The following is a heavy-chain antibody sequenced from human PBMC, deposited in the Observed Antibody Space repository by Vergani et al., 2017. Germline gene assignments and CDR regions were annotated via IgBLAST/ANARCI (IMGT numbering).Heavy chain of an antibody. D-gene: IGHD2-8*01. V-gene: IGHV3-33*01. CDR1: GFTFSSYG. CDR3: ARDTVYLDY. CDR2: IWYDGSNK. J-gene: IGHJ4*02. Sequence: QVQLVESGGGVVQPGRSLRLSCTASGFTFSSYGMHWVRQAPGKGLEWVAVIWYDGSNKYYADSVRGRFTISRDNSKNTLYLQMNSLRVEDTAGYDCARDTVYLDYWGQGTLVTVSS.